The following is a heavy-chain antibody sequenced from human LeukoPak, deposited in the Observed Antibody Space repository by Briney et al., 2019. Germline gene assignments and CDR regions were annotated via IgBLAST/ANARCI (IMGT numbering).Heavy chain of an antibody. Sequence: GSLTLSCAASGFTFTTNWMSWVRQAPGKRLEWVANRKKDGSDKYYEGSVKDRFTIYRDNASNSLYLQMISLRAEDAAVYYCAREDRDDEYFDLWGRGTLATVSS. CDR1: GFTFTTNW. J-gene: IGHJ2*01. V-gene: IGHV3-7*05. CDR3: AREDRDDEYFDL. CDR2: RKKDGSDK.